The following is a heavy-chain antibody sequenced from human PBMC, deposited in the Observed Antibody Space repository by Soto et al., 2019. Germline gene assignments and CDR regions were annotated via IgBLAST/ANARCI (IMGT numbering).Heavy chain of an antibody. CDR1: GFSFSNFA. V-gene: IGHV3-23*01. Sequence: EVQLLESGGGLVQTGGSLRLSCAASGFSFSNFAFSWVRQAPGKGLEWVSAISMTGGATYYADSVKGRFTISRDDSKETLRLQLDSLRAEDTATYHCVKFSLPGSCRGTNCYPDPWGQGTLVTVSS. CDR2: ISMTGGAT. J-gene: IGHJ5*02. CDR3: VKFSLPGSCRGTNCYPDP. D-gene: IGHD2-2*01.